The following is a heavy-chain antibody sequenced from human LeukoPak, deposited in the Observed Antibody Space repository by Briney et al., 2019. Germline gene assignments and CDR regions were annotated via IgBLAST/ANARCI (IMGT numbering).Heavy chain of an antibody. Sequence: GGSLRLSCAASGFTFSSYGMHWVRQAPGKGLEWVAVIWYDGSNKYYADSVKGRFTISRDNSKNTLYLQMNSLRAEDTAVYYCARDREGYCSSTSCRGQYYFDYWGQGTLVTVSS. CDR1: GFTFSSYG. D-gene: IGHD2-2*01. CDR3: ARDREGYCSSTSCRGQYYFDY. V-gene: IGHV3-33*01. J-gene: IGHJ4*02. CDR2: IWYDGSNK.